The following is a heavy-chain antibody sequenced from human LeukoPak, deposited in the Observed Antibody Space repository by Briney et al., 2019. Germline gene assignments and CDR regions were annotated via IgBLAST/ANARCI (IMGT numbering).Heavy chain of an antibody. D-gene: IGHD1-26*01. J-gene: IGHJ6*03. Sequence: GGSLRLSCAASGFTFSSYWMSWVRQAPGKGLEWVANIKQDGSEKYYVDSVKGRFTISRDNAKNSLYLQMNSLRAEDTAVYYCARDSGSYSGLYYYYYMDVWGKGTTVTVSS. CDR3: ARDSGSYSGLYYYYYMDV. V-gene: IGHV3-7*01. CDR1: GFTFSSYW. CDR2: IKQDGSEK.